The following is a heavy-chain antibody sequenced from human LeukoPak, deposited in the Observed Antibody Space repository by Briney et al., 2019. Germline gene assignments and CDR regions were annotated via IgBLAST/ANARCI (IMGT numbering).Heavy chain of an antibody. J-gene: IGHJ4*02. D-gene: IGHD6-19*01. CDR3: AKVGKGIAVAGRFDY. CDR1: GGSISSSIYY. CDR2: IYYSGST. Sequence: SETLSLTCTVSGGSISSSIYYWGWIRQPPGKGLEWIGSIYYSGSTYYNPSLKSRVTISVDTSKNQFSLKLSSVTAADTAVYYCAKVGKGIAVAGRFDYWGQGTLVAVSS. V-gene: IGHV4-39*01.